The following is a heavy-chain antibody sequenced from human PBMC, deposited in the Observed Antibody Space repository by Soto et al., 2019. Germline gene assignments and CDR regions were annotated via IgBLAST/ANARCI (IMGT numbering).Heavy chain of an antibody. CDR2: IHHSGST. D-gene: IGHD6-19*01. Sequence: QVQLQESGPGLVKPSETLSLTCTVSGGSIISYYWSWIRQPPEKGLEWIGYIHHSGSTLYNPSLNNRATVSLDRSNNQFSLKLTSVTAADTALYYCAREVRSNTGWYWDYWGQGTLVTVSS. CDR3: AREVRSNTGWYWDY. V-gene: IGHV4-59*01. CDR1: GGSIISYY. J-gene: IGHJ4*02.